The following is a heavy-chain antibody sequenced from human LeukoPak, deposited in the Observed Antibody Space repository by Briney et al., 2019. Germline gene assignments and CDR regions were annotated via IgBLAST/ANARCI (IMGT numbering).Heavy chain of an antibody. Sequence: GESLKISCKGSGYCFTSYWISWVRQMPGKDLEWMGRIDPSDSYTNYSPSFQGHVTISADKSISTAYLQWSSLKASDTAMYYCASGDDYNLGLFDYRGQGTLVTVSS. CDR3: ASGDDYNLGLFDY. J-gene: IGHJ4*02. D-gene: IGHD5-24*01. V-gene: IGHV5-10-1*01. CDR1: GYCFTSYW. CDR2: IDPSDSYT.